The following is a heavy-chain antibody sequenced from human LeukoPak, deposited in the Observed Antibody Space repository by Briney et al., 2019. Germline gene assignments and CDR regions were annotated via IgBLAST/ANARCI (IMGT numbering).Heavy chain of an antibody. CDR3: AREAMIVVGAFDI. Sequence: ASVKVSCKAPGYTFTGYYMHWVRQAPGQGLEWMGRINPNSGGTNYAQKFQGRVTMTRDTSISTAYMELSRLRSDDTGVYYCAREAMIVVGAFDIWGQGTMVTVSS. J-gene: IGHJ3*02. D-gene: IGHD3-22*01. CDR2: INPNSGGT. V-gene: IGHV1-2*05. CDR1: GYTFTGYY.